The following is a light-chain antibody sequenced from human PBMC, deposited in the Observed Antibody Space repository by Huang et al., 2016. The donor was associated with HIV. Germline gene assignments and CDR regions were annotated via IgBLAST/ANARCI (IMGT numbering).Light chain of an antibody. Sequence: EIVMTQSPATLSVSPGERATLTCRASQNITRLACYQHKPGQAPRLLIYDASSRATGVPARFSGGGSGTDFTLIISSLQSDDFALYYCQQYDDWPPWTFGQGTQVDMK. CDR3: QQYDDWPPWT. CDR2: DAS. CDR1: QNITR. V-gene: IGKV3-15*01. J-gene: IGKJ1*01.